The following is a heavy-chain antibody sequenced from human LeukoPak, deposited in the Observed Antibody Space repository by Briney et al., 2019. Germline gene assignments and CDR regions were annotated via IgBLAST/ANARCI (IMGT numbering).Heavy chain of an antibody. J-gene: IGHJ4*02. CDR2: IKSNADGGTP. V-gene: IGHV3-15*01. D-gene: IGHD2/OR15-2a*01. Sequence: PGGSLRLSCAASGFSFMNAWMIWVRQAPGKGLEWVGRIKSNADGGTPDYAAPARGRFTISRDNSKNTLYLQMNSLKTEDTAVYYCTTFYHEYSPYWGRGTLVTVSS. CDR3: TTFYHEYSPY. CDR1: GFSFMNAW.